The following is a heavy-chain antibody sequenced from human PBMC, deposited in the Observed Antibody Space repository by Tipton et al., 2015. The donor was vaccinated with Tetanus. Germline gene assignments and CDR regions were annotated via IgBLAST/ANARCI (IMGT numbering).Heavy chain of an antibody. V-gene: IGHV5-51*01. Sequence: QLVQSGAEVKKPGESLKISCKTSGYTFTNFWIGWVRQMPGKGLEWMGIIYPGDSRVIYSPSFQGHVTISADQSITTAYLHWSSLQASDTAMYFCARTGSPFDYWGQGTPITVSS. D-gene: IGHD3-10*01. J-gene: IGHJ4*02. CDR1: GYTFTNFW. CDR2: IYPGDSRV. CDR3: ARTGSPFDY.